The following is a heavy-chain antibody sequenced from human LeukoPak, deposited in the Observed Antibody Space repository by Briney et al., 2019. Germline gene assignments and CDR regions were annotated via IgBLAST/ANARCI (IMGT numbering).Heavy chain of an antibody. D-gene: IGHD3-22*01. CDR3: AKDPYYYDSSGFDY. Sequence: GGSLRLSCAASGFTFSSYGMHWVRQAPGMGLEWVAFIRYDGSNKYYADSVKGRFTISRDNSKNTLYLQMNSLRAEDTAVYYCAKDPYYYDSSGFDYWGQGTLVTVSS. CDR2: IRYDGSNK. CDR1: GFTFSSYG. V-gene: IGHV3-30*02. J-gene: IGHJ4*02.